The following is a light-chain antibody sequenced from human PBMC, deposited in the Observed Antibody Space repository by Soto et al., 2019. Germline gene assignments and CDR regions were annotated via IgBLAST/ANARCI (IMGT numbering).Light chain of an antibody. CDR3: QQYNKWHPYT. Sequence: EIVMTQSPATLSVSPGERATLSCRASQSVSSNLACEQKKPGHSLRLLIYVSSTRATGIPARFSGRGSGTEFTLTIRRLQYEDFAVYYCQQYNKWHPYTFGPGNKLEIK. CDR1: QSVSSN. CDR2: VSS. V-gene: IGKV3-15*01. J-gene: IGKJ2*01.